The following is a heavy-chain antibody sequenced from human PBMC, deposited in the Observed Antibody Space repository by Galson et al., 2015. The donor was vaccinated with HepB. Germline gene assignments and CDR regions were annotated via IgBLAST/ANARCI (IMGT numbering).Heavy chain of an antibody. D-gene: IGHD5-12*01. J-gene: IGHJ4*02. CDR1: GYTFTSYY. Sequence: SVKVSCKASGYTFTSYYMHWVRQAPGQGLEWMGIINPSGGSTSYAQKFQGRVTMTRDTSTSTVYMELSSLRSEDTAVYYCARDPYSGYDSASFGDQGVVDYWGQGTLVTVSS. V-gene: IGHV1-46*03. CDR3: ARDPYSGYDSASFGDQGVVDY. CDR2: INPSGGST.